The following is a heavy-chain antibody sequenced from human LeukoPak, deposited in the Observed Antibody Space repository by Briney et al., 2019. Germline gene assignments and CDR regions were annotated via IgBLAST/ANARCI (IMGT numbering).Heavy chain of an antibody. CDR3: AKAGAYYYDSSGYYSKSTVDY. CDR1: GFTFSSYA. V-gene: IGHV3-23*01. Sequence: RGSLRLSCAPSGFTFSSYAMSCVRQAPEKWLEWVSPTSPSGGSTYYADSVKGRFTISRDNSKNTLYLQMNSLRAEDTAVYYCAKAGAYYYDSSGYYSKSTVDYWGKGTLVTV. J-gene: IGHJ4*02. D-gene: IGHD3-22*01. CDR2: TSPSGGST.